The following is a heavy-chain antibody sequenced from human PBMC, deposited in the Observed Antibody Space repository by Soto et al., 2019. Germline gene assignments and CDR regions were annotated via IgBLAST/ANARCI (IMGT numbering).Heavy chain of an antibody. CDR1: GGSFSGYY. V-gene: IGHV4-34*01. D-gene: IGHD2-15*01. CDR3: ARGIWGGEDCSGGSCYKLYYYYMDV. CDR2: INHSGST. J-gene: IGHJ6*03. Sequence: QVQLQQWGAGLLKPSETLSLTCAVYGGSFSGYYWSWIRQPPGKGLEWIGEINHSGSTNYNPSLKSRGTKSVKTSKNLFSLKLSSVTAAATGVYYCARGIWGGEDCSGGSCYKLYYYYMDVWGKGTTVTVSS.